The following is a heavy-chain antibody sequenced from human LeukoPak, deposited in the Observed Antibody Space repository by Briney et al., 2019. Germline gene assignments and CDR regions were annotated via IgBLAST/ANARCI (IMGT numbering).Heavy chain of an antibody. V-gene: IGHV1-2*02. J-gene: IGHJ4*02. Sequence: ASVKVSCKASGYTFTGYYMHWVRQAPGQGLEWMGWINPNSGDTNYAQKFQGRVTMTRDTSISTAYMELSGLRSDDTAVYYCARDGGLLWFGELSYSDYWGQGTLVTVSS. CDR2: INPNSGDT. CDR1: GYTFTGYY. D-gene: IGHD3-10*01. CDR3: ARDGGLLWFGELSYSDY.